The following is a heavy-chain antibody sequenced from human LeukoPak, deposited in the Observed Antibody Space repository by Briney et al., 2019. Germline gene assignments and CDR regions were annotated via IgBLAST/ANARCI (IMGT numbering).Heavy chain of an antibody. V-gene: IGHV4-59*08. J-gene: IGHJ4*02. CDR1: GGSISSYY. CDR3: GRSRAYRYAFDY. Sequence: SETLSLTCTVSGGSISSYYWSWIRQPPGKGLEWIGYIYYSGSTNYNPSLNSRVTISVDTSKNQFSLKLSSVTAADTAVYYCGRSRAYRYAFDYWGQGTLVTVSS. CDR2: IYYSGST. D-gene: IGHD5-18*01.